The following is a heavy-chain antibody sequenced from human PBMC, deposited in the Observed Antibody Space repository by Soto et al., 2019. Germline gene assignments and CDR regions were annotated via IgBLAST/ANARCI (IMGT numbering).Heavy chain of an antibody. J-gene: IGHJ5*02. Sequence: ASVKVSCKASGYTFTSYGISWVRQAPGQGLEWMGWISAYNGNTNYAQKLQGRVTMTTDTSTSTAYMELRSLRSDDTAVYYCARDESYGPRLAPKPFDPWGQGTLVTVSS. CDR1: GYTFTSYG. CDR2: ISAYNGNT. V-gene: IGHV1-18*01. D-gene: IGHD4-17*01. CDR3: ARDESYGPRLAPKPFDP.